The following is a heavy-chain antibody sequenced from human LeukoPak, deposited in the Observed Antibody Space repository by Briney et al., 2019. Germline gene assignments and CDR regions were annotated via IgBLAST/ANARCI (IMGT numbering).Heavy chain of an antibody. D-gene: IGHD3-10*01. CDR3: ARGIVYGSGSPEFDP. V-gene: IGHV4-4*07. CDR1: GGSISSYY. J-gene: IGHJ5*02. CDR2: IYTRGST. Sequence: PSETLSLTCTVSGGSISSYYWSWIRQPAGKGLEWIGRIYTRGSTNYNPSLKSRVTMSVDTSTNQFSLKLSSVTAAATAVYYCARGIVYGSGSPEFDPWGQGTLVTVSS.